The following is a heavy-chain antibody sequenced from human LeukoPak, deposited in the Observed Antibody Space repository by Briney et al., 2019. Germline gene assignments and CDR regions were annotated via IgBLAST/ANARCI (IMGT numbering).Heavy chain of an antibody. CDR3: ARDLAAAGTWWFDP. D-gene: IGHD6-13*01. CDR1: GGTFSSYG. Sequence: GASVKVSCKASGGTFSSYGISWVRQAPGQGLEWMRGIIPIFGTANYAQKFQGRVTITADKSTSTAYMELSSLRPEDTAVYYCARDLAAAGTWWFDPWGQGTLVTVSS. V-gene: IGHV1-69*06. J-gene: IGHJ5*02. CDR2: IIPIFGTA.